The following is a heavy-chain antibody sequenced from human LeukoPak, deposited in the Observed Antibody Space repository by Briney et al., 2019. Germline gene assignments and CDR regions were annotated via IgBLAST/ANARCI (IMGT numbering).Heavy chain of an antibody. CDR1: GYTFTSYY. J-gene: IGHJ4*02. Sequence: ASVKVSCKASGYTFTSYYMHWVRQAPGQGLEGMGIINPSGGSTSYAQKFKGRVTMIRDTSTSTVYMELSSLGSEDTAVYYCARAYGSGWYLGYWGQGTLVTVSS. CDR3: ARAYGSGWYLGY. V-gene: IGHV1-46*01. D-gene: IGHD6-19*01. CDR2: INPSGGST.